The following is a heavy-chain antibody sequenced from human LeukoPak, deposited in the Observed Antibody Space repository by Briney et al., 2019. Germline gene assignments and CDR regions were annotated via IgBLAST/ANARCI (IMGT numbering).Heavy chain of an antibody. Sequence: GGSLRLSCAASGFTVSSNYMNWVRQAPGRALEWVSSITSSGTYIFYADSVKGRFTISRDNAKNSLYLQMNSLGPEDTAVYYCARDPYSGNYGNYYYYYMDVWGKGTTVTISS. D-gene: IGHD1-26*01. CDR3: ARDPYSGNYGNYYYYYMDV. J-gene: IGHJ6*03. V-gene: IGHV3-21*01. CDR2: ITSSGTYI. CDR1: GFTVSSNY.